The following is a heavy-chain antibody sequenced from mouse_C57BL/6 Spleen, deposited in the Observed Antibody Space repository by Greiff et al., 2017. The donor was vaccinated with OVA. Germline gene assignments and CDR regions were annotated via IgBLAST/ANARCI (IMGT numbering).Heavy chain of an antibody. CDR2: FYPGSGSI. J-gene: IGHJ1*03. D-gene: IGHD1-1*01. CDR3: ARHEVLYGSSPVFDV. CDR1: GYTFTEYT. V-gene: IGHV1-62-2*01. Sequence: VKLVESGAELVKPGASVKLSCKASGYTFTEYTIHWVKQRSGQGLEWIGWFYPGSGSIKYKEKFKDKATLTADKSSSTVYMELSRLTSEDSAVYFCARHEVLYGSSPVFDVWGTGTTVTVSS.